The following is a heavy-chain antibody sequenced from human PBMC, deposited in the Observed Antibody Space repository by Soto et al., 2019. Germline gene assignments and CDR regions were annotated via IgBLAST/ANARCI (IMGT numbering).Heavy chain of an antibody. J-gene: IGHJ4*02. D-gene: IGHD6-13*01. CDR3: AGDSPGRIGEGGYYFDY. V-gene: IGHV1-69*12. Sequence: QVQLVQSGAEVKKPGSSVKVSCKASGGTFSSYAISWVRQAPGQGLEWMGGIIPIFGTANYAQKFQGRVTTTADEPTSTAHMELRSLRSEDTAVYYCAGDSPGRIGEGGYYFDYRGQGTLVTVSS. CDR1: GGTFSSYA. CDR2: IIPIFGTA.